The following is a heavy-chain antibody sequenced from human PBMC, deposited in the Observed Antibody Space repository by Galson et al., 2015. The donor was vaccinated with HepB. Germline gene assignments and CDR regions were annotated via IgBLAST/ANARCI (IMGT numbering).Heavy chain of an antibody. J-gene: IGHJ4*02. D-gene: IGHD1-1*01. Sequence: SLRLSCAASGFTFNSHWMTWVRQAPGKGLEWVGNIKQDGSEKNYVDSVKGRFTISRDNAKSSLYLQMNSLRPEDTAVYYCARDFNWNYDYWGQGTLVTVSS. CDR3: ARDFNWNYDY. CDR1: GFTFNSHW. V-gene: IGHV3-7*01. CDR2: IKQDGSEK.